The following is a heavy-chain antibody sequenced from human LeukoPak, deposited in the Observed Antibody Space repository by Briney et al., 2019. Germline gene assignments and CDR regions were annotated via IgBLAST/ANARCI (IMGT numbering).Heavy chain of an antibody. CDR2: TYLGDSDT. V-gene: IGHV5-51*01. D-gene: IGHD6-13*01. Sequence: AGESLRISCKGSGYSFAHDWIGWVRQMPGKVLEWMGVTYLGDSDTRYSPSFQGQVTISADKSIPTAYLQWSSLKASDTAMYYCARLIASSGLSYFDYWGEGTLLTVSS. J-gene: IGHJ4*02. CDR3: ARLIASSGLSYFDY. CDR1: GYSFAHDW.